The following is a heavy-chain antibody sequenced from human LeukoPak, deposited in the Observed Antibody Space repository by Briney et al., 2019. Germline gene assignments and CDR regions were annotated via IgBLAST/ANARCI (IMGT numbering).Heavy chain of an antibody. V-gene: IGHV3-11*06. CDR3: ARDGLDYFDY. Sequence: GGSLRLSCAASGFTFSDYYMSWIRQAPGKGLEWVSYVSSSSSYTNYADSVKGRFTISRDNAKNSLYLQMNSLRAEDTAVYYCARDGLDYFDYWGQGTLVSVSS. J-gene: IGHJ4*02. D-gene: IGHD6-19*01. CDR2: VSSSSSYT. CDR1: GFTFSDYY.